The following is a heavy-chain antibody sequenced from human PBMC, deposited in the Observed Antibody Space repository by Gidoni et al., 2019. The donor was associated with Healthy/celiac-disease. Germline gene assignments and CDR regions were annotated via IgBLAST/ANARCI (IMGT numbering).Heavy chain of an antibody. CDR1: GFTFDDYA. J-gene: IGHJ5*02. CDR3: ASSSRYRNWFDP. Sequence: EVQLVESGGGLVQPGRSLRLSCAASGFTFDDYAMHWVRQAPGKGLEWVSGISGNSGSIGYADSVKGRFTISRDNAKNSLYLQMNSLRAEDTALYYCASSSRYRNWFDPWGQGTLVTVSS. CDR2: ISGNSGSI. V-gene: IGHV3-9*01. D-gene: IGHD6-25*01.